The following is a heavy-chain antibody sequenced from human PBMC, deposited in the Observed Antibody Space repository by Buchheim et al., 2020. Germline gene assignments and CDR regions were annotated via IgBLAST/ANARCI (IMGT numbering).Heavy chain of an antibody. CDR3: ARKSRWESYYYGMDV. J-gene: IGHJ6*02. V-gene: IGHV1-8*01. D-gene: IGHD4-23*01. CDR1: GYTFTSYD. CDR2: MNPNSGNT. Sequence: QVQLVQSGAEVKKPGASVKVSCKASGYTFTSYDIIWVRQASGQGLEWMGWMNPNSGNTGYAQRFQGRVTMTRDASISPAYMELSSLRSEDIAVYFCARKSRWESYYYGMDVWGQGTT.